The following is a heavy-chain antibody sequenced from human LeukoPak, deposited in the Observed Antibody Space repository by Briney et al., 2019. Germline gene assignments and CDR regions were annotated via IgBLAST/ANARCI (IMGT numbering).Heavy chain of an antibody. Sequence: SETLSLTCTVSGGSISSSIWWSWVRQPPGKGLEWIGSIYYSGSTHYNPSLKSRVTMSIDTSKNQFSLRLSSVTAADTAVYYCARRPGEYGGNDFDYWGQGTLVTVSS. CDR1: GGSISSSIW. CDR2: IYYSGST. D-gene: IGHD4/OR15-4a*01. J-gene: IGHJ4*02. V-gene: IGHV4-39*01. CDR3: ARRPGEYGGNDFDY.